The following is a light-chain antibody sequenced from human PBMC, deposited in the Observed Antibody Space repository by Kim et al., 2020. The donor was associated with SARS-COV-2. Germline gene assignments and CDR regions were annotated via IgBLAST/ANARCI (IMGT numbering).Light chain of an antibody. CDR1: KLGDKY. J-gene: IGLJ1*01. V-gene: IGLV3-1*01. CDR3: QAWDSGITYV. Sequence: VSPGQPASITCSGEKLGDKYVCSYQQKPGQSPVLVIYQDTKRPSGIPGRFSGSKSGNTATLTIGGTQAMDEADYYCQAWDSGITYVFGTGTKVTVL. CDR2: QDT.